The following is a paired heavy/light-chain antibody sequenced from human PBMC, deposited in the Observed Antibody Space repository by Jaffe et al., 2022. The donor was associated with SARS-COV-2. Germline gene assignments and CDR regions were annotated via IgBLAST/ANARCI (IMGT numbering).Heavy chain of an antibody. CDR2: IRSQTEGATT. J-gene: IGHJ4*02. V-gene: IGHV3-15*01. CDR1: GYSFSKAW. Sequence: EVQLVESGGGLVKPGGSLRLSCAASGYSFSKAWMTWVRQAPGKGLEWVGRIRSQTEGATTDYTAPVKGRFTISRDDSRNTLYLQMNSLKTEDTAIYYCTRYLDYWGQGTLVIVSS. CDR3: TRYLDY.
Light chain of an antibody. J-gene: IGKJ3*01. CDR1: QSLLHSDGKTY. CDR3: MQSIQPFT. CDR2: EVS. V-gene: IGKV2D-29*01. Sequence: EIVLTQTPLSLSVTPGQPASISCKSSQSLLHSDGKTYLYWYLQKPGQPPQLLIYEVSSRFSGVPDRFSGSESGTDFTLKISRVEAEDVGVYYCMQSIQPFTFGPGTKVDIK.